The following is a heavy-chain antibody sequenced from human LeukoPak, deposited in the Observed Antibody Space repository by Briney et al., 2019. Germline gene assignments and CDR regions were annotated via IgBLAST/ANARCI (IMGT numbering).Heavy chain of an antibody. D-gene: IGHD5-18*01. Sequence: GASLKISCKGSGSRFTSYWIGWVRQMPGKGLEWMGIIYPGDSDTRYSPSFQGQVTISADKSISTAYLQWSSLKASDTAMYYCARLKGRYSYGSGDPWGQGTLVTVSS. CDR2: IYPGDSDT. CDR1: GSRFTSYW. J-gene: IGHJ5*02. V-gene: IGHV5-51*01. CDR3: ARLKGRYSYGSGDP.